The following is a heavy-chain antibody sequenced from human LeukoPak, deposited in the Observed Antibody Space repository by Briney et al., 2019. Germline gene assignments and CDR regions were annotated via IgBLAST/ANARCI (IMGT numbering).Heavy chain of an antibody. V-gene: IGHV3-7*01. D-gene: IGHD3-22*01. CDR1: GFTFSSYW. J-gene: IGHJ4*02. CDR2: VKQDGSEK. Sequence: GGSLRLSCAVSGFTFSSYWMSWVRQAPGKGLEWVANVKQDGSEKYYVDSVKGRFTISRDNAKNSLSLQMNSLRAEDTAVYYCARGVAYYGSSGYYSYYFDYWGQGTLVTVSS. CDR3: ARGVAYYGSSGYYSYYFDY.